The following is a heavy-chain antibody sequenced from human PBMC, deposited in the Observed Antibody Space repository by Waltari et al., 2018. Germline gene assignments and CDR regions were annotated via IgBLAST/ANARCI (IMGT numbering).Heavy chain of an antibody. CDR2: IYHSGST. V-gene: IGHV4-38-2*02. J-gene: IGHJ5*02. D-gene: IGHD6-13*01. CDR1: GYSISSGYY. CDR3: ARDRFAYSSSWYGTGWFDP. Sequence: QVQLQESGPGLVKPSETLSLTCAVSGYSISSGYYWGWIRQPPGKGLEWIGSIYHSGSTYYNPSLKSRVTISVDTSKNHFSLKLSSVTAADTAVYYCARDRFAYSSSWYGTGWFDPWGQGTLVTVSS.